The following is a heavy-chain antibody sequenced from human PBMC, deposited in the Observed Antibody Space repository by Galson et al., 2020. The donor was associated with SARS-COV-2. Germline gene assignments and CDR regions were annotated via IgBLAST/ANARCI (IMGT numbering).Heavy chain of an antibody. J-gene: IGHJ4*02. D-gene: IGHD3-16*01. CDR1: GGSISSGSYY. CDR2: IYTSGST. Sequence: SETLSLTCTVSGGSISSGSYYWSWIRQPAGKGLEWIGRIYTSGSTNYNPSFKSRVTISVDTSKNQFSLKLSSVTAADTAVYYCARDVYDYVWGSYFDYWGQGTLVTVSS. CDR3: ARDVYDYVWGSYFDY. V-gene: IGHV4-61*02.